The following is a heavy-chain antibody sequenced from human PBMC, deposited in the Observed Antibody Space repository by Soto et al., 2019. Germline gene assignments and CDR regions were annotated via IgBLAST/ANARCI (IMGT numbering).Heavy chain of an antibody. CDR1: GGSISNGGYY. J-gene: IGHJ4*01. CDR2: IHYSGST. CDR3: ARVRGSGSYAAYYSDS. V-gene: IGHV4-31*03. D-gene: IGHD3-10*01. Sequence: SETLSLTCSVSGGSISNGGYYWNWVRQHPGKGLEWIGYIHYSGSTWYNPSLESRVSISVDTSKDQFSLKLRSVTAADTAVYYCARVRGSGSYAAYYSDSWVPGTLVTV.